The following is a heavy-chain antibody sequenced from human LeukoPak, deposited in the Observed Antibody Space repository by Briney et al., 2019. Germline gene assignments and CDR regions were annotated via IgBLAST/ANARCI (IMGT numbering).Heavy chain of an antibody. V-gene: IGHV1-2*02. CDR1: GYTFTGYY. D-gene: IGHD5-12*01. J-gene: IGHJ3*02. CDR2: INPNSGGT. CDR3: ARQRKREDIPYSGYADAFDI. Sequence: ASVKVTCKASGYTFTGYYMHWVRQAPGQGLEWMGWINPNSGGTNYAQKFQGRVTMTRDTSISTAYMELSRLRSDDTAVYYCARQRKREDIPYSGYADAFDIWGQGTMVTVSS.